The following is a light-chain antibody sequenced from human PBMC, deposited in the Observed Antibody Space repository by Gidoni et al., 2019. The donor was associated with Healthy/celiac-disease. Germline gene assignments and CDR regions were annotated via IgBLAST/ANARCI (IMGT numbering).Light chain of an antibody. CDR1: QSVSSSY. CDR2: GAS. J-gene: IGKJ1*01. Sequence: EIVLTQSPGTLSLSPGETATLSCRASQSVSSSYLAWYQQKPGQAPRLLIYGASSRATGIPDRFSGSGSGTDFTLTISRLEPEDFAVYYCHQYSSSGTFXXXTKVEIK. V-gene: IGKV3-20*01. CDR3: HQYSSSGT.